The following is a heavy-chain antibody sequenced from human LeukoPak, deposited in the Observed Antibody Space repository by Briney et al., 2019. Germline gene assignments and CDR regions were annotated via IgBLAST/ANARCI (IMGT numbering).Heavy chain of an antibody. CDR2: IYYSGTT. J-gene: IGHJ4*02. D-gene: IGHD6-19*01. CDR1: GGSISSLTYY. Sequence: SETLSLTCPVSGGSISSLTYYWGWIRQPPGKGLEWIACIYYSGTTYYSPSLKSRVAISVNRSNNQFSLRLSSVTAADTAVYFCTGYSAGWSSGGGYWGQGTVVTVSS. CDR3: TGYSAGWSSGGGY. V-gene: IGHV4-39*01.